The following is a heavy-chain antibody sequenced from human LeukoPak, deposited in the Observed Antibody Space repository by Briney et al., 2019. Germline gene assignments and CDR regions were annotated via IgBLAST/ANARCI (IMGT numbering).Heavy chain of an antibody. CDR3: ARGGEGHNTAIKY. CDR1: AGSFSGYY. D-gene: IGHD5-18*01. CDR2: INHSGST. Sequence: SETLSLTCAVYAGSFSGYYWSWIRQPPGKGLEWIGEINHSGSTNYNPSLKSRVTISVGTSKNQFSLKLSSVTAADTAVYYCARGGEGHNTAIKYWGQGTLVTVSS. V-gene: IGHV4-34*01. J-gene: IGHJ4*02.